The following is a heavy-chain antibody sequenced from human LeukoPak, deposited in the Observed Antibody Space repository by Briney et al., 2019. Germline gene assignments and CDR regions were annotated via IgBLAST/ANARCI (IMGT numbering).Heavy chain of an antibody. CDR2: ISSSSSYI. CDR1: GFTFSSYS. V-gene: IGHV3-21*01. J-gene: IGHJ4*02. D-gene: IGHD5-24*01. CDR3: ARVFIEMSTIAIDY. Sequence: GRSLRLSCAASGFTFSSYSMNWVRQAPGKVLEWVSSISSSSSYIYYADSVKGRFTISRDNAKNSLYLQMNSLRAEDTAVYYCARVFIEMSTIAIDYWGQGTLVTVSS.